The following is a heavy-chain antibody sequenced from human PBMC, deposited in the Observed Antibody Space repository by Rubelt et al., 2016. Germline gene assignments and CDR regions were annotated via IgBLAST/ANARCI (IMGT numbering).Heavy chain of an antibody. CDR1: GYTFTGYY. Sequence: QLVQSAAEVKEPGASVKVSCKASGYTFTGYYIHWMRQAPGQGLEWMGRIDPNSGATKHTKNFQGKVTRTREQSVRTAYMARGSLTSGDTAIYVCAKVRRPGMVASSTFDVWGQGTMVTVSS. V-gene: IGHV1-2*06. D-gene: IGHD3-3*01. CDR2: IDPNSGAT. J-gene: IGHJ3*01. CDR3: AKVRRPGMVASSTFDV.